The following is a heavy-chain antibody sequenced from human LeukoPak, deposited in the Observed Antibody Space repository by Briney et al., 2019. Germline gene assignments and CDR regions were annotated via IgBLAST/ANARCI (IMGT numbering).Heavy chain of an antibody. J-gene: IGHJ4*02. CDR2: ITAFGENT. CDR1: GFMFSSYA. CDR3: AKVEKYDYVWGSYRSPDY. D-gene: IGHD3-16*02. Sequence: PGGSLRLSCEASGFMFSSYAMNWVRQTPERGLEWVSAITAFGENTYYADSVKGRFTISRDNSRSTLALQMNSLRYEDTAVYYCAKVEKYDYVWGSYRSPDYWGQGTLVTVSS. V-gene: IGHV3-23*01.